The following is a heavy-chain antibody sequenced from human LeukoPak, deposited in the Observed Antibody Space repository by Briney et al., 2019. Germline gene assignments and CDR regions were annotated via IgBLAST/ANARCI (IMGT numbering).Heavy chain of an antibody. D-gene: IGHD3-22*01. CDR2: ISSSGSTI. CDR3: ARSGGPANYYYDSSGYYGAFDI. CDR1: GFTFSDYY. J-gene: IGHJ3*02. Sequence: PGGSLRLSCAASGFTFSDYYMSWIRQAPGKGLEWVSYISSSGSTIYYADSVKGRFTISRDNAKNSLYLQMNSLRAEDTAVYYCARSGGPANYYYDSSGYYGAFDIWGQGTMVTVSS. V-gene: IGHV3-11*01.